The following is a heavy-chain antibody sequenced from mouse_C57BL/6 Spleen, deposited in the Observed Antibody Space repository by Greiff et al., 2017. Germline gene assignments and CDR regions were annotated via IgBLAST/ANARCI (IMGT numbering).Heavy chain of an antibody. D-gene: IGHD3-2*02. CDR3: ARAEDSSAWFAY. Sequence: EVKLMESGPGMVKPSQSLSLTCTVTGYSITSGYDWHWIRHFPGNKLEWMGYISYSGSTNYNPSLKSRISITHDTSKNHFFLKLNSVTTEDTATYYCARAEDSSAWFAYWGQGTLVTVSA. CDR2: ISYSGST. J-gene: IGHJ3*01. CDR1: GYSITSGYD. V-gene: IGHV3-1*01.